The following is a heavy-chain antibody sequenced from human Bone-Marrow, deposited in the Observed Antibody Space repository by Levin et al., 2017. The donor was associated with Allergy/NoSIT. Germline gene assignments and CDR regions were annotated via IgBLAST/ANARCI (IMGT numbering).Heavy chain of an antibody. J-gene: IGHJ4*02. V-gene: IGHV4-39*01. Sequence: KASETLSLTCSVSGGSISSSYYWGWIRQPPGEGLEWIGSISYSGSTYYSPSLKSRVTISIDTSNNQFSLKLSSVTAADTAVYYCARRASGRGFNWGQGTLVTGSS. D-gene: IGHD3-10*01. CDR2: ISYSGST. CDR3: ARRASGRGFN. CDR1: GGSISSSYY.